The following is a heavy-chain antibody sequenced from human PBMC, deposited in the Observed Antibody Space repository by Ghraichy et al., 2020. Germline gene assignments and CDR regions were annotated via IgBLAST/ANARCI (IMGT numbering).Heavy chain of an antibody. CDR2: IYYSGST. J-gene: IGHJ3*02. V-gene: IGHV4-59*01. Sequence: SETLSLTCTVSGGSISSYYWSWIRQPPGKGLEWIGYIYYSGSTNYNPSLKSRVTISVDTSKNQFSLKLSSVTAADTAVYYCARLHIYDYAFDIWGQGTMVTVSS. CDR3: ARLHIYDYAFDI. D-gene: IGHD5/OR15-5a*01. CDR1: GGSISSYY.